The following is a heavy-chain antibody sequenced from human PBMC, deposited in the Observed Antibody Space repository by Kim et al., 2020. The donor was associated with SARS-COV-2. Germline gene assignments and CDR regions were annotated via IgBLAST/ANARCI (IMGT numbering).Heavy chain of an antibody. CDR3: ARHERSGSFDY. V-gene: IGHV4-59*08. Sequence: SETLSLTCSVSGGSISSYYWSWIRQFPGKGLEWIGYVYYSGNTNYNPSLKSRVTISQDTSKNHFSLKLSSVTAADTAVYYCARHERSGSFDYWSQGTLVTVSS. D-gene: IGHD6-25*01. CDR1: GGSISSYY. J-gene: IGHJ4*02. CDR2: VYYSGNT.